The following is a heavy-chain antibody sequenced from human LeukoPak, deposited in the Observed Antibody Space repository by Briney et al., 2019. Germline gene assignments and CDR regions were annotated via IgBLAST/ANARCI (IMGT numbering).Heavy chain of an antibody. V-gene: IGHV4-4*07. CDR1: CGSISSYY. CDR2: IYTSGST. Sequence: SETLSLTCTVACGSISSYYWSWFRQPAGKGLEWIGRIYTSGSTIYNTSLKSRVTMSVDTSKNQFSLKLSSVTAADTAVYYCARSGSYYDFAYWGQGTLVTVSS. D-gene: IGHD1-26*01. J-gene: IGHJ4*02. CDR3: ARSGSYYDFAY.